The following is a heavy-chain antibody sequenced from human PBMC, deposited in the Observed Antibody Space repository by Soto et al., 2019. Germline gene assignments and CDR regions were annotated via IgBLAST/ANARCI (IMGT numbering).Heavy chain of an antibody. D-gene: IGHD3-3*01. J-gene: IGHJ5*02. V-gene: IGHV4-38-2*01. CDR3: ARAMSGVGNWFDP. Sequence: SATLSITCAVSGFSISSGYYWGWIRQPPGKGLEWIGSIYHSGITYYNPVLKSRVSISVDTSKNQFSLKLSSVTAADTALYYCARAMSGVGNWFDPWGQGTLVTV. CDR1: GFSISSGYY. CDR2: IYHSGIT.